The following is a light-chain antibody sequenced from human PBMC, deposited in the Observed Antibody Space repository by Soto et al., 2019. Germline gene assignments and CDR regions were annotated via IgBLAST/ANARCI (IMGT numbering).Light chain of an antibody. J-gene: IGKJ1*01. CDR3: MQALQTPRT. CDR1: QSLLHRNGYNY. CDR2: LGS. V-gene: IGKV2-28*01. Sequence: DSVMTQSPLSLPVTPGEPASISCRSSQSLLHRNGYNYLDWYLQKPGQSTQLLIYLGSNRASGVPDRFSGSGSGKDFTLKISRGEAEDVGVYYCMQALQTPRTFGQGTKVEIK.